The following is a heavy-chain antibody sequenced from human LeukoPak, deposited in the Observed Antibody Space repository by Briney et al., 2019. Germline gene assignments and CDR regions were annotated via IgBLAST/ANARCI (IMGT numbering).Heavy chain of an antibody. V-gene: IGHV4-4*07. D-gene: IGHD3-3*01. CDR1: GGSISSYY. J-gene: IGHJ3*02. Sequence: SETLSLTCTVSGGSISSYYWSWIRQPPGKGLEWIGRIYSSGSTNYNPSLKSRVTMSVDTSKNQFSLKLSSVTAADTAVYYCARFTIRHDAFDIWGQGTMVTVS. CDR2: IYSSGST. CDR3: ARFTIRHDAFDI.